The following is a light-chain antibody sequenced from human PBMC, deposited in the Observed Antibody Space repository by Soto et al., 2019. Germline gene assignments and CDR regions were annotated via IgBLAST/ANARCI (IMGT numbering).Light chain of an antibody. CDR2: GAS. CDR3: QQYGSSRT. CDR1: QSVSSSY. Sequence: EIVLTQAAGALSMSPGERATLSCRASQSVSSSYLAWYQQKPGQAPRLLIYGASSRATGIPDRFSGSGSGTDLTLTISRLEPEDFAVYYCQQYGSSRTFGQGTRLEIK. J-gene: IGKJ5*01. V-gene: IGKV3-20*01.